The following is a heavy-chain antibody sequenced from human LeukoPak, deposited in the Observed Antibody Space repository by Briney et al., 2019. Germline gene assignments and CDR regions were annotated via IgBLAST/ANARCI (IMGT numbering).Heavy chain of an antibody. V-gene: IGHV1-2*02. J-gene: IGHJ6*03. CDR2: INPHSGGT. D-gene: IGHD6-6*01. Sequence: ASVKVSCKASGYTFTGYYMHWVRQAPGQGLEWMGWINPHSGGTNYAQKFQGRVTMTRDTSISTAYIELSRLRSDDTALYYCARAGIAARQLHYYYSYMDVWGKGTTVTVSS. CDR3: ARAGIAARQLHYYYSYMDV. CDR1: GYTFTGYY.